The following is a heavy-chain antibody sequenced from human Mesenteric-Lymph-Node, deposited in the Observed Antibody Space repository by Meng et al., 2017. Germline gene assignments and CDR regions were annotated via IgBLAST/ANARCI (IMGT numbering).Heavy chain of an antibody. V-gene: IGHV1-3*01. CDR2: INPGNGDT. Sequence: QVKLVQSGADVKEPGASVKVSCKASVYTFTNYAMHWVRQAPGQRLEWMGWINPGNGDTKYSQEFQGRVTITRDTSASTAYMELSSLRSEDTAMYYCVREVVVVVATLFDYWGQGTLVTVSS. CDR3: VREVVVVVATLFDY. J-gene: IGHJ4*02. D-gene: IGHD2-15*01. CDR1: VYTFTNYA.